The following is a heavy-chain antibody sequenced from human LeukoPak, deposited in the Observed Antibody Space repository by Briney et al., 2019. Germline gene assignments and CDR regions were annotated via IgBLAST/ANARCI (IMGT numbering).Heavy chain of an antibody. CDR2: ISYDGSNK. D-gene: IGHD1-26*01. Sequence: PGGSLRLSCAASGFTFSSYAMHWVRQAPGKGLEWVAVISYDGSNKYYADSVKGRFTISRDNSKNTLYLQMNSLRAEDAAVYYCARDSRVWVSWFDPWGQGTLVTVSS. J-gene: IGHJ5*02. V-gene: IGHV3-30*04. CDR3: ARDSRVWVSWFDP. CDR1: GFTFSSYA.